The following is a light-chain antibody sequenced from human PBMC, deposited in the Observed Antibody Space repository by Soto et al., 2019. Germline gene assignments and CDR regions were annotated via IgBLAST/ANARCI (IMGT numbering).Light chain of an antibody. Sequence: EIVLTQSPGTLSLSPGERATLSCRASQSVSNNYLAWYQQKPGQAPRLLIYGASTRATGIPARFSGSGSGTKFTPTISSLQSEDVAVYYCQQYNNWPRTFGQGTKVDIK. V-gene: IGKV3-15*01. CDR3: QQYNNWPRT. CDR1: QSVSNN. CDR2: GAS. J-gene: IGKJ1*01.